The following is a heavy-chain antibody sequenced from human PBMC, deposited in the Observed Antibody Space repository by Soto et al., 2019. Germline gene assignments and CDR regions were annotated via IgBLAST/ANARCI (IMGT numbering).Heavy chain of an antibody. J-gene: IGHJ4*02. CDR2: INTDGSVA. V-gene: IGHV3-74*03. CDR3: VRDDVGVGIDY. D-gene: IGHD1-26*01. Sequence: GGSLRLSCAASGLTFRSYWMHWVRQAPGKGLVWVSRINTDGSVAMYVDSVKGRFTISRDNAKNTVYLQMNSLRADDTAVYYCVRDDVGVGIDYWGLGTLVTVSS. CDR1: GLTFRSYW.